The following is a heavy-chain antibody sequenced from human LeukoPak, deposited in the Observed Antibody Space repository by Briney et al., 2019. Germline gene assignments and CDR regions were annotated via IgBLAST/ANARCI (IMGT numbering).Heavy chain of an antibody. CDR3: ARDSDWIFFDY. Sequence: QPGGSLRLSCAASGFMFSTYGMHWVRHAPGKGLVWVARVHREGTNTAYADSVKGRFTISSDNAKNTLYLQMTNLRAEDTAVYYCARDSDWIFFDYWGRGPLVLVSS. D-gene: IGHD3/OR15-3a*01. V-gene: IGHV3-74*03. CDR2: VHREGTNT. CDR1: GFMFSTYG. J-gene: IGHJ4*02.